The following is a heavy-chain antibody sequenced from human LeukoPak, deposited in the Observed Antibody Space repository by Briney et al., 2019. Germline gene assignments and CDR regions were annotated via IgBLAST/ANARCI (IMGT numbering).Heavy chain of an antibody. V-gene: IGHV4-39*01. CDR2: IYYSGST. Sequence: WVRQAPGKGLEWIGSIYYSGSTYYNPSLKSRVTISVDTSKNQFSLKLSSVTAADTAVYYCARLAYYDYVWGSYRPFDYWGQGTLVTVSS. J-gene: IGHJ4*02. CDR3: ARLAYYDYVWGSYRPFDY. D-gene: IGHD3-16*02.